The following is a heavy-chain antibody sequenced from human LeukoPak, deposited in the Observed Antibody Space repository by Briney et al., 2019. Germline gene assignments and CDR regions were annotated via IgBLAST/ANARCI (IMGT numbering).Heavy chain of an antibody. CDR2: LNPKSGKT. J-gene: IGHJ5*02. Sequence: ASVKVSCKASGYTFTNSDINWVRHATGQGLGWMGWLNPKSGKTGYEQKFQGRVTMTRDSSISTAYLDLSSLSSEDTAVYYCARVRPGPYNYFDLWGQGTLVTVSS. V-gene: IGHV1-8*01. CDR3: ARVRPGPYNYFDL. CDR1: GYTFTNSD.